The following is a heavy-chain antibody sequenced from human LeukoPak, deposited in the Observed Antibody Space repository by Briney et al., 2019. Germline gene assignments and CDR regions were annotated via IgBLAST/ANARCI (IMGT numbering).Heavy chain of an antibody. CDR3: ARPFLQHIAAAGKVSGMDV. V-gene: IGHV1-24*01. D-gene: IGHD6-13*01. Sequence: GASVKVSCKVSGYTLTELSMHWVRQAPGKGLEWMGGFDPEDGETIYAQKFQGRVTMTEDTSTDTAYMELSSLRSEDTAVYYCARPFLQHIAAAGKVSGMDVWGQGTTVTVSS. CDR1: GYTLTELS. CDR2: FDPEDGET. J-gene: IGHJ6*02.